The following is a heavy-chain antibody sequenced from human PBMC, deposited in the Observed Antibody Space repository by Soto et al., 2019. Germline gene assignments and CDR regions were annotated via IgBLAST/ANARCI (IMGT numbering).Heavy chain of an antibody. V-gene: IGHV5-10-1*01. CDR3: ARLGYCSGGSCYRPAGGMDV. D-gene: IGHD2-15*01. CDR2: IDPSDSYT. Sequence: GESLKISCKGSGYSFTSYWISWVRQMPGKGLEWMGRIDPSDSYTNYSPSFQGHVTISADKSISTAYLQWSSLKASDTAMYYCARLGYCSGGSCYRPAGGMDVWGQGTTVTVSS. CDR1: GYSFTSYW. J-gene: IGHJ6*02.